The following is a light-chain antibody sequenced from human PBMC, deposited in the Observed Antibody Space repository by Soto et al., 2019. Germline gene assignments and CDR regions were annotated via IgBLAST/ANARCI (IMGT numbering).Light chain of an antibody. J-gene: IGKJ5*01. CDR2: AAS. CDR1: QSISSY. V-gene: IGKV1-39*01. Sequence: DIQMTQSPSSLSASVGDRVTITCRASQSISSYLNWYQQKPGKAPKLLIYAASSLQSGVPSRFSGSGSGTDFTLTISSLQPEDFATYYCQQSYSTTITFGQGTGLEIK. CDR3: QQSYSTTIT.